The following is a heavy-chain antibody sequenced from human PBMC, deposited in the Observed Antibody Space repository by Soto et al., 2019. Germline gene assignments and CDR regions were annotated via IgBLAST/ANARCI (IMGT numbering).Heavy chain of an antibody. Sequence: SETLSLTCTVSGGSISSYYWSWIRQPPGKGLEWIGYIYYSGSTNYNPSLKSRVTISVDTSKNQFSLKLSSVTAADTAVYYCARDRYNWNGSYYYYYMDVWGKGTTVTVSS. CDR1: GGSISSYY. D-gene: IGHD1-1*01. J-gene: IGHJ6*03. CDR2: IYYSGST. V-gene: IGHV4-59*01. CDR3: ARDRYNWNGSYYYYYMDV.